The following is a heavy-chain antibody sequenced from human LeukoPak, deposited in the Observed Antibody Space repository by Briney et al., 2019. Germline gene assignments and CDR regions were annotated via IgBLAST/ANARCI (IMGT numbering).Heavy chain of an antibody. D-gene: IGHD2-2*01. V-gene: IGHV3-30*03. Sequence: GGSLRLSCAASGFTVSSNYMSWVRQAPGKGLEWVAVISYDGSNKYYADSVKGRFTISRDNSKNTLYLQMNSLRAEDTAVYYCARADIVVVPAAPGGDAFDIWGQGAMVTVSS. J-gene: IGHJ3*02. CDR1: GFTVSSNY. CDR2: ISYDGSNK. CDR3: ARADIVVVPAAPGGDAFDI.